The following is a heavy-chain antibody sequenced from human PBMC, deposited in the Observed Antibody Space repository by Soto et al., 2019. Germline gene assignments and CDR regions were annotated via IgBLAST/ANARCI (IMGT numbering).Heavy chain of an antibody. Sequence: QVLLQQWGAGLLKPSETLSLTCAVYGGSFSGYSWTWIRQSPRKGLEWIGQINHSGSTNYNPSLKIRVTTSLVTSNNQFSHDLSSVTSADTSVYYCARGLFSEFYYFGSWYYFDSWGQGSLVTVSS. D-gene: IGHD1-26*01. CDR3: ARGLFSEFYYFGSWYYFDS. V-gene: IGHV4-34*01. CDR1: GGSFSGYS. J-gene: IGHJ4*02. CDR2: INHSGST.